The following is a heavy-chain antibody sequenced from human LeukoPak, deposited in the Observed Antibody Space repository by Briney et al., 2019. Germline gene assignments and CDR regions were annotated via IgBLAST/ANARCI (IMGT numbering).Heavy chain of an antibody. D-gene: IGHD6-19*01. Sequence: GASVKVSCKASGYTFTGYYMHWVRQAPGQGLEWMGWINPNSGGTNYAQKFQGRVTMTRDTSISTAYMELSRLRSDDTAVYYCARARPIAVAGTVDYYYYYGMDVWGQGTTVTVSS. CDR3: ARARPIAVAGTVDYYYYYGMDV. V-gene: IGHV1-2*02. CDR1: GYTFTGYY. CDR2: INPNSGGT. J-gene: IGHJ6*02.